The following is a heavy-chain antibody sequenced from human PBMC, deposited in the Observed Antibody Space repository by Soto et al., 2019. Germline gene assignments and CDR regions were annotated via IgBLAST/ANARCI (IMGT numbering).Heavy chain of an antibody. Sequence: SETLSLTCXVSGGSISSYYWTWIRQPPGKGLEWIGYIYYDGSSNYSPSLKSRVTMSVDRSMNQFSLRLSSVTAADTAVYYCAREEYCSGGSCHTFYFDYWGQGALVTVSS. CDR1: GGSISSYY. CDR3: AREEYCSGGSCHTFYFDY. CDR2: IYYDGSS. J-gene: IGHJ4*02. D-gene: IGHD2-15*01. V-gene: IGHV4-59*01.